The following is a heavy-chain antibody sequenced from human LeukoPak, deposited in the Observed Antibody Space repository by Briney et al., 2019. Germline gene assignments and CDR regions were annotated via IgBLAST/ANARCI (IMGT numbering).Heavy chain of an antibody. Sequence: WGSLRLSCAASGFTFSSYAMHWVRQAPGKGLEWVAVISNDGSNNYYADSVKGRFTISRDNSKNTLYLQMNSLRAEDTAVYYCARAGATAGTHFDYWGQGTLVTVSS. J-gene: IGHJ4*02. CDR3: ARAGATAGTHFDY. V-gene: IGHV3-30*04. CDR1: GFTFSSYA. D-gene: IGHD6-13*01. CDR2: ISNDGSNN.